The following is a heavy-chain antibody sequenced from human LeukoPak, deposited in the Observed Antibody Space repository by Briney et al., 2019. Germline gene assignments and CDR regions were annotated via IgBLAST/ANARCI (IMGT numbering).Heavy chain of an antibody. CDR3: ARGQTQLWFGEGRAAFDI. CDR1: GYTFTSYG. CDR2: ISAYNGNT. V-gene: IGHV1-18*01. J-gene: IGHJ3*02. D-gene: IGHD3-10*01. Sequence: ASVKVSGKASGYTFTSYGISWVRQAPGQGLEWMGWISAYNGNTNYAQKLQGRVTMTTDTSTSTAYMELRSLRSDDTAVYYCARGQTQLWFGEGRAAFDIWGQGTMVTVSS.